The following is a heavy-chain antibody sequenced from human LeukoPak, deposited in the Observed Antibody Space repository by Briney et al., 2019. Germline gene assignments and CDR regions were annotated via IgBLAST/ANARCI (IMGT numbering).Heavy chain of an antibody. CDR3: ARGGGYSSGWYHQPFDY. CDR1: GFTFSSYE. CDR2: ISSSGSTI. D-gene: IGHD6-19*01. Sequence: PGGSLRLSCAASGFTFSSYEMNWVRQAPGKGLEWVSYISSSGSTIYYADSVKGRFTISRDNAKNSLYLQMNSLRAEDTAVYYCARGGGYSSGWYHQPFDYWGQGTLVTVS. J-gene: IGHJ4*02. V-gene: IGHV3-48*03.